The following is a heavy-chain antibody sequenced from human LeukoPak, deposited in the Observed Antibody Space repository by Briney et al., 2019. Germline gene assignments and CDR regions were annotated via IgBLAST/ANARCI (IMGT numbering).Heavy chain of an antibody. Sequence: GESLKISCAASGFSISKYGLNWVRQATGKGLEWLSYIRSDSSTKFYADSVEGRFTVSRDNDQNSLYLQMNSLRDEDSGVYFCARDYSRWHGDFDVWGQGTMVSVSS. CDR2: IRSDSSTK. D-gene: IGHD6-13*01. J-gene: IGHJ3*01. CDR3: ARDYSRWHGDFDV. CDR1: GFSISKYG. V-gene: IGHV3-48*02.